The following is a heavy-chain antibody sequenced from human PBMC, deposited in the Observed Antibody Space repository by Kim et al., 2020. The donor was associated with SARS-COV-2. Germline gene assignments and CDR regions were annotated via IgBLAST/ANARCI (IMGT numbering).Heavy chain of an antibody. Sequence: ASVKVSCKASGYTFTSYFMHWVRQAPGQGLEWMGIINPSGGRTSYAQTFHGRVTMTSDTSTSTVYMELSSLRSEDTAVYYCAREGPLEMARVYYYYGMDVWGQGTTVTVSS. CDR3: AREGPLEMARVYYYYGMDV. CDR2: INPSGGRT. V-gene: IGHV1-46*01. CDR1: GYTFTSYF. J-gene: IGHJ6*02. D-gene: IGHD5-12*01.